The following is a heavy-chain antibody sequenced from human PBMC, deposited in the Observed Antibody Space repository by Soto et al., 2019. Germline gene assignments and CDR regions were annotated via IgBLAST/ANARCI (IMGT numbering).Heavy chain of an antibody. D-gene: IGHD6-6*01. J-gene: IGHJ6*02. CDR2: IYYSGST. CDR1: GGSISSYY. CDR3: ARGSGSSSSYYYYGMDV. Sequence: QVQLQESGPGLVKPSETLSLTCTVSGGSISSYYWSWIRQPPGKGLEWIGYIYYSGSTNYNPSLKSRVTISVDTSKNQFSLKLSSVTAADTAVYYCARGSGSSSSYYYYGMDVWGQGTTVTVSS. V-gene: IGHV4-59*01.